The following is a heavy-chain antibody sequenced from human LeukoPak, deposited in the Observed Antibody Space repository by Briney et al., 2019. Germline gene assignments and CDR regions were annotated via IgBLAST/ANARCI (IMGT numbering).Heavy chain of an antibody. CDR1: GGSISSYY. CDR3: ASNEDTEYSSSWLPGYYYGMDV. CDR2: IYYSGST. V-gene: IGHV4-59*08. Sequence: SETLSLTCTVSGGSISSYYWSWIRQPPGKGLEWIGYIYYSGSTNYNPSLKSRVTISVDTSKNQFSLKLSSVTAADTAVYYCASNEDTEYSSSWLPGYYYGMDVWGQGTTVTVSS. D-gene: IGHD6-13*01. J-gene: IGHJ6*02.